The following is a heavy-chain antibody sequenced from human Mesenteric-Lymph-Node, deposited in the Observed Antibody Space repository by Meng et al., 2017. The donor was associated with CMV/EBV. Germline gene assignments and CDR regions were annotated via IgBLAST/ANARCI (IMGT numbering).Heavy chain of an antibody. CDR3: AKDRSAYYSYGMDV. Sequence: YGFTFRRYAMNWVRRSPGKGLGWVATFNGSGGSTYYADSVKGRCNISRDNSKYMLYLQMNSLRAEDTAVYYCAKDRSAYYSYGMDVWGQGTTVTVS. CDR1: GFTFRRYA. J-gene: IGHJ6*02. CDR2: FNGSGGST. V-gene: IGHV3-23*01.